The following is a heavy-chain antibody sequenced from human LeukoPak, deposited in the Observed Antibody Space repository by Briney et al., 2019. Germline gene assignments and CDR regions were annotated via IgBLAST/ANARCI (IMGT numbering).Heavy chain of an antibody. Sequence: GGSLRLSCTASGFTLSSYWMSWVRQAPGKGLEWVANIKQDGSEKYYVDSVKGRFTISRDNAKNSLYLQMNSLRAEDTAVYYCARDLLTEDSSGYYYYYYYYMDVWGKGTTVTVSS. CDR3: ARDLLTEDSSGYYYYYYYYMDV. J-gene: IGHJ6*03. CDR1: GFTLSSYW. CDR2: IKQDGSEK. V-gene: IGHV3-7*01. D-gene: IGHD3-22*01.